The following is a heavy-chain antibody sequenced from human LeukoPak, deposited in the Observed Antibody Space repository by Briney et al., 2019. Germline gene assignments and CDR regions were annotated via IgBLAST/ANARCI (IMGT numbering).Heavy chain of an antibody. CDR2: IEQDGGQI. J-gene: IGHJ4*02. V-gene: IGHV3-7*01. Sequence: TGGSLRLSCAASEFTFSSYWMSWVRQAPGKGLEWVANIEQDGGQIYYLESVKGRSTVSRDNAKNSLYLQMNSLRAEDTAVYYCARLGARQMLEYWGQGTLVTVSS. CDR1: EFTFSSYW. D-gene: IGHD4-17*01. CDR3: ARLGARQMLEY.